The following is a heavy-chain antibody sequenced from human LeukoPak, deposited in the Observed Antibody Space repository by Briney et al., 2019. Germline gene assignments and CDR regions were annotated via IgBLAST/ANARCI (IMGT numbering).Heavy chain of an antibody. Sequence: SETLSLTCAVYGGSFSGYYWSWIRQPPGKGLEWIGEINHSGSTNYNPSLKSRVTISVDTSKNQFSLKLSSVTAADTAVYYCARKRGSITILGVVSNWFDPWGQGTLVTVSS. V-gene: IGHV4-34*01. J-gene: IGHJ5*02. CDR1: GGSFSGYY. CDR3: ARKRGSITILGVVSNWFDP. D-gene: IGHD3-3*01. CDR2: INHSGST.